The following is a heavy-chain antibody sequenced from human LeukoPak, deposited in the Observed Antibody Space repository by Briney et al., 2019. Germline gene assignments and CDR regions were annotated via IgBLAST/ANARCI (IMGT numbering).Heavy chain of an antibody. V-gene: IGHV4-34*01. CDR1: GGSFSGYY. CDR3: ARGAYSSSWYGDMITFGGVIDAPYFDY. Sequence: SETLSLTCAVYGGSFSGYYWSWIRQPPGKGLEWIGEINHSGSTNYNPSLKSRVTISVDTSKNQFSLKLSSVAAADTAVYYCARGAYSSSWYGDMITFGGVIDAPYFDYRGQGTLVTVSS. CDR2: INHSGST. J-gene: IGHJ4*02. D-gene: IGHD3-16*02.